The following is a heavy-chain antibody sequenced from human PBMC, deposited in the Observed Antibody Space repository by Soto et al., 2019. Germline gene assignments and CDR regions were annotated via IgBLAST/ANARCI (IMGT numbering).Heavy chain of an antibody. CDR2: ISSSSSTI. V-gene: IGHV3-48*01. D-gene: IGHD2-2*01. Sequence: EVQLVESGGGLVQPGGSLRLSCAASGFTFSSYSMNWVRQAPGKGLEWVSYISSSSSTIYYADSVKGRFTISRDNAKNSLYLQMNSLRAEDTAVYYCARATRSYQLLGPNDAFDIWGQGTMVTVSS. CDR3: ARATRSYQLLGPNDAFDI. J-gene: IGHJ3*02. CDR1: GFTFSSYS.